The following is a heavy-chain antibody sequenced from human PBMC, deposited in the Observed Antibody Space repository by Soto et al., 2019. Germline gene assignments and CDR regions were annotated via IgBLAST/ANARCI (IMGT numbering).Heavy chain of an antibody. CDR1: GYTLNEVA. CDR3: TTYHGDSNLDH. D-gene: IGHD4-17*01. CDR2: FDPDNAET. Sequence: QVQLVQSGAEVKKPGASVKVSCKVSGYTLNEVAMNWVRQAPGKGLEWLGGFDPDNAETIYAQQLQGRVTMTEDTSTATVYMEWSSMRSEDTALYFFTTYHGDSNLDHWGQGTLVPVSS. J-gene: IGHJ4*02. V-gene: IGHV1-24*01.